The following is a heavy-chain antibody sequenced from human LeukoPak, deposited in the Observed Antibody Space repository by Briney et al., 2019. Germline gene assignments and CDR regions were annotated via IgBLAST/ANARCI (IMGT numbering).Heavy chain of an antibody. CDR1: GFTFSSYA. D-gene: IGHD2-15*01. V-gene: IGHV3-30*04. CDR3: ARDEGTNCSRGSCYPLLYYYGMDV. J-gene: IGHJ6*04. Sequence: PGGSLRLSCAASGFTFSSYAVHWVRQAPGKGLEWVALISYDGSHTNYADSVKGRFTISRDNSKNTLYLQMNSLRAEDTAVYTCARDEGTNCSRGSCYPLLYYYGMDVWGKGTTVTVSS. CDR2: ISYDGSHT.